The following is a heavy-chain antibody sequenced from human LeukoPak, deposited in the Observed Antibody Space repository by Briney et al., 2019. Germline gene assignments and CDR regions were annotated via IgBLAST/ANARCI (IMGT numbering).Heavy chain of an antibody. CDR3: ASSIAARVY. Sequence: SSETLSLTCAVYGGSFSGYYWSWIRQPPGKGLEWIEYFYYSGSTYYNPSLKSRITISVDTSKNQFSLKLTSVTAADTAVYYCASSIAARVYWGPGTLVTVSS. CDR2: FYYSGST. V-gene: IGHV4-30-4*08. D-gene: IGHD6-6*01. CDR1: GGSFSGYY. J-gene: IGHJ4*02.